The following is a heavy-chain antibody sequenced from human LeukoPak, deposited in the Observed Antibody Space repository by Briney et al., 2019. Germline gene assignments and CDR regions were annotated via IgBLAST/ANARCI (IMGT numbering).Heavy chain of an antibody. Sequence: GESLQISCKGSGYSFTSYWIGWVRQMPGKGLEWMGIIYPGDSDTRYSPSFQGQVTISADKSISTAYLQWSSLKASDTAMYYCARQEVDYAPYFDYWGQGTLVTVSS. J-gene: IGHJ4*02. D-gene: IGHD3-16*01. CDR3: ARQEVDYAPYFDY. V-gene: IGHV5-51*01. CDR1: GYSFTSYW. CDR2: IYPGDSDT.